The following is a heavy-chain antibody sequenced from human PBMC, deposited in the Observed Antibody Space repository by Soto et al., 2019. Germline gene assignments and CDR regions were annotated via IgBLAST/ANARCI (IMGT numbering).Heavy chain of an antibody. CDR3: ARVVDCISTSCYAHYYGMDV. CDR1: GYTFTSYD. J-gene: IGHJ6*02. CDR2: MNPNSGNT. Sequence: QVQLVQSGAEVKKPGASVKVSCKASGYTFTSYDINWVRQATGQGLEWMGWMNPNSGNTGYAQKFQGRVTMTRNTYISTAYMELSSMRSEDTAVYYCARVVDCISTSCYAHYYGMDVWGQGTTVTVSS. V-gene: IGHV1-8*01. D-gene: IGHD2-2*01.